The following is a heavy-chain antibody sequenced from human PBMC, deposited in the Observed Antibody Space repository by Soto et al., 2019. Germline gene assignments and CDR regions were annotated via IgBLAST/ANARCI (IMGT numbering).Heavy chain of an antibody. D-gene: IGHD3-10*01. CDR3: ARESPSRGYAFDI. CDR2: TSYSGNT. Sequence: PSVTRCPPRTFSTAPTRNCTSDCTGITQHPGKGHGWLGFTSYSGNTYYTSSLKSRVIISVDTSKKQFSLKLSSVTAADTAMYYCARESPSRGYAFDIWGQGTMVTVSS. J-gene: IGHJ3*02. CDR1: TAPTRNCTSD. V-gene: IGHV4-31*03.